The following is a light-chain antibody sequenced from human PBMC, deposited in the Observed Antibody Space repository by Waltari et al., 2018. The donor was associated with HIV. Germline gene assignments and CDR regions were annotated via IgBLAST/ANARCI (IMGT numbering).Light chain of an antibody. J-gene: IGLJ3*02. V-gene: IGLV2-8*01. CDR3: SSYGDSLRVL. Sequence: QSALTQPPSASGSLGQSVTISCTGSSSDIGAYASVSWFQQHPRSAPKLLLYEVTRRPSTVSARFSGSRSGSTAFLTVAGLQPDDEATYFCSSYGDSLRVLFGGGTNVTVL. CDR1: SSDIGAYAS. CDR2: EVT.